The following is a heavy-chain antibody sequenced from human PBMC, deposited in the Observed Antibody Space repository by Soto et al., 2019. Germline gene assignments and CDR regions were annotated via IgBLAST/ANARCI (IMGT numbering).Heavy chain of an antibody. D-gene: IGHD5-12*01. J-gene: IGHJ4*02. CDR3: ARVILGMATIDY. V-gene: IGHV4-59*01. Sequence: SETLSLTCTVSGGSISIYYWSWVRQPPGKGLEWIGYIYYSGSTNYNPSLKSRVTISVDTSKNQFSLKLSSVTAADTAVYYCARVILGMATIDYWGQGTLVTVSS. CDR2: IYYSGST. CDR1: GGSISIYY.